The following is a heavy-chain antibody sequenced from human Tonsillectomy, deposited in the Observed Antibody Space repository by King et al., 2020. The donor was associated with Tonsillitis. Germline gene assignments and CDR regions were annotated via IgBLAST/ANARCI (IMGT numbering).Heavy chain of an antibody. CDR2: IYYSGST. V-gene: IGHV4-39*01. CDR1: GGSISSSSYY. J-gene: IGHJ3*02. CDR3: AGLLISSWYGVGAFDI. Sequence: QLQESGPGLVKPSETLSLTCTVSGGSISSSSYYWGWIRQPPGKGLEWSGSIYYSGSTYYNPSLKSRVTISVETSKNQFSLKLSSVTAADTAVYYCAGLLISSWYGVGAFDIWGQGTMVTVSS. D-gene: IGHD6-13*01.